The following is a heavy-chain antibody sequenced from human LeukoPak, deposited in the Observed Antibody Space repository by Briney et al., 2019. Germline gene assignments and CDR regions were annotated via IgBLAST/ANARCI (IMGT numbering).Heavy chain of an antibody. CDR2: ISSSSSYI. Sequence: PGGSLRLSCAASGFTFSSYSMNWVRQAPGKGLEWVSSISSSSSYIYYADSVKGRFTISRDNAKNSLYLQMNSLRAADTAVYYCAKPPYDSSGYYQSTFEYWGQGTLVTVSS. V-gene: IGHV3-21*01. CDR1: GFTFSSYS. CDR3: AKPPYDSSGYYQSTFEY. J-gene: IGHJ4*02. D-gene: IGHD3-22*01.